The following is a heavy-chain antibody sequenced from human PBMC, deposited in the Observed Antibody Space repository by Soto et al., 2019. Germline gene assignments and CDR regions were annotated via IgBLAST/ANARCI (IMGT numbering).Heavy chain of an antibody. Sequence: QVQLVESGGGVVQPGRSLRLSCAASGFTFSTYAMHWVRQAPGKGLEWVAVISYDGTNKYYADSVRGRFTISRDNSKNTLLLQMNSLRGEDTAVDYCAKDGGGYNYGYVMLDKYYYGMDVWGQGTTVTVSS. CDR2: ISYDGTNK. CDR1: GFTFSTYA. J-gene: IGHJ6*02. CDR3: AKDGGGYNYGYVMLDKYYYGMDV. V-gene: IGHV3-30-3*01. D-gene: IGHD5-18*01.